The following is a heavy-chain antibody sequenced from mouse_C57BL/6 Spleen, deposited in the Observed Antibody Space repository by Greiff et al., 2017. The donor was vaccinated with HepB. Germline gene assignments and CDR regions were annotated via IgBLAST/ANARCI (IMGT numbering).Heavy chain of an antibody. D-gene: IGHD2-1*01. V-gene: IGHV7-3*01. J-gene: IGHJ4*01. CDR3: ARHSNYVFYAMDY. CDR1: GFTFTDYY. Sequence: DVMLVESGGGLVQPGGSLSLSCAASGFTFTDYYMSWVRQPPGKALEWLGFIRNKANGYTTEYSASVKGRFTISRDNSQSILYLQMNALRAEDSATYYCARHSNYVFYAMDYWGQGTSVTVSS. CDR2: IRNKANGYTT.